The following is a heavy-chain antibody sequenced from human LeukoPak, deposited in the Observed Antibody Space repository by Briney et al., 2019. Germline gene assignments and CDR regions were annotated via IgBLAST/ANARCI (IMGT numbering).Heavy chain of an antibody. Sequence: GGSLRLSCAASGFTVSSNYMSWVRQAPGKGLEWVSVIYSGGSTYYADSVKGRFTTSRDNSKNTLYLQMNSLRAEDTAVYYCARGRGNFWSGYTSLDYWGQGTLVTVSS. CDR2: IYSGGST. CDR1: GFTVSSNY. J-gene: IGHJ4*02. D-gene: IGHD3-3*01. CDR3: ARGRGNFWSGYTSLDY. V-gene: IGHV3-53*01.